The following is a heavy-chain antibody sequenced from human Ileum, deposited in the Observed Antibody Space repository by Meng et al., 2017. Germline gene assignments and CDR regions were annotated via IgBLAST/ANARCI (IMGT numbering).Heavy chain of an antibody. Sequence: QVQLQESGPGLVRPSETLSLTCNVSGGSVSSATYYWNWVRQPPGKGLEFIGSFHHSGSAHYNASLEGRVTMSLDTSKNQFSLRLTSVTAADSALYYCTGGPDSAKSGYWGQGTLVTVAS. J-gene: IGHJ4*02. CDR2: FHHSGSA. D-gene: IGHD1-14*01. CDR1: GGSVSSATYY. V-gene: IGHV4-61*01. CDR3: TGGPDSAKSGY.